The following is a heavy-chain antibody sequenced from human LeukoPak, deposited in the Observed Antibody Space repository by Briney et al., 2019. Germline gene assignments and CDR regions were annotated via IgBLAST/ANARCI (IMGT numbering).Heavy chain of an antibody. V-gene: IGHV3-23*01. CDR2: ISGSGGST. CDR3: AKDNHYFDY. CDR1: GFTFSSYG. Sequence: GGTLRLSCAASGFTFSSYGMSWVRQAPGKGLEWVSAISGSGGSTYYADSVKGRFTTSRDNSKNTLYLQMNSLRAEDTAVYYCAKDNHYFDYWGQGTLVTVSS. J-gene: IGHJ4*02.